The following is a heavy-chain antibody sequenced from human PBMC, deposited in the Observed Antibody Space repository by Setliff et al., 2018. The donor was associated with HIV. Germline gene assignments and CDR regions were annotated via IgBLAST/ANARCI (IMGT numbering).Heavy chain of an antibody. V-gene: IGHV4-34*01. J-gene: IGHJ4*02. Sequence: TSETLSLTCAVYGGSFSGYYWTWIRQPPGRGLEWIGEIIHSGGTNYNRSLKSRVTISVDTSKNQFSLNLSSVTAADTAVYYCARGGLGVVGAIDYWSQGTLGTVS. CDR1: GGSFSGYY. CDR3: ARGGLGVVGAIDY. D-gene: IGHD2-15*01. CDR2: IIHSGGT.